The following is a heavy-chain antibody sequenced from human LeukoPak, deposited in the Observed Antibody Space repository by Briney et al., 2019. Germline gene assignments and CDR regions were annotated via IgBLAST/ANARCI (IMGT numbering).Heavy chain of an antibody. Sequence: ASVKVSCKASGYTFTDYYMHWVRQAPGQGLEWMGWINPNSGGTNYAQKFQGRVTTTRDTSISTAYMELSRLRSDDTAVYYCASQAVAGPIIYFDYWGQGTLVTVSS. CDR2: INPNSGGT. CDR3: ASQAVAGPIIYFDY. J-gene: IGHJ4*02. CDR1: GYTFTDYY. V-gene: IGHV1-2*02. D-gene: IGHD6-19*01.